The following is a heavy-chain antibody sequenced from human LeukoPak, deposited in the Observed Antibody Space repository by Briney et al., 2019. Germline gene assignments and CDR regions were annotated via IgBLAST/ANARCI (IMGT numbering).Heavy chain of an antibody. Sequence: SETLSLTCTVSGASISGYHWSWIRQPPGKGLDWMGYIYYSGTANYNPSLESRVTISIDTSKNQISLNLSSVTAADTAIYYCARDRPAEKISVWFGGPSGGLDPFDIRGQGKMVIVSS. CDR3: ARDRPAEKISVWFGGPSGGLDPFDI. CDR2: IYYSGTA. CDR1: GASISGYH. J-gene: IGHJ3*02. V-gene: IGHV4-59*01. D-gene: IGHD3-10*01.